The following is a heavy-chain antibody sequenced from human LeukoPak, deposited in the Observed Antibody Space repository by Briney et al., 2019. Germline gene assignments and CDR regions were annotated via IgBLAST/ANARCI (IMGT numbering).Heavy chain of an antibody. V-gene: IGHV4-39*07. CDR2: VHHTGRA. J-gene: IGHJ5*02. CDR1: VDSISGSNYH. Sequence: SETLSLTCTVSVDSISGSNYHWGWIRQPPGKGLEWLGTVHHTGRAFYNPSLRGRTTVSVDTSKNEFSLKLTSVTAADTAVYYCAREPDAWGQGILVIVSS. CDR3: AREPDA.